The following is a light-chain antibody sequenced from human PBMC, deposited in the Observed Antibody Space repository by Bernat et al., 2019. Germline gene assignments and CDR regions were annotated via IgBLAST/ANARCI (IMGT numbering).Light chain of an antibody. CDR1: SSNIGNNY. J-gene: IGLJ3*02. Sequence: SVLTQPPSVSAAPGQKVTISCSGSSSNIGNNYVSWYQQPPGTAPKVLIYDNNNRPSGIPDRLSGSKSGTSATLGITGLQTGDEADYYCGTWDSSLSSWVFGGGTKLTVL. CDR3: GTWDSSLSSWV. CDR2: DNN. V-gene: IGLV1-51*01.